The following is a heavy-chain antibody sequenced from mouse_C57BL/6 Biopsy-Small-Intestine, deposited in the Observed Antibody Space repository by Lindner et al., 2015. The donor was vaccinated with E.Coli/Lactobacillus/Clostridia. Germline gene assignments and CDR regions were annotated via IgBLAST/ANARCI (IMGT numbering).Heavy chain of an antibody. CDR2: IDPEDGVT. D-gene: IGHD4-1*01. J-gene: IGHJ3*01. Sequence: VQLQESGAELVKPGASVKLSCTASGFSIKDYYMHWVKQRTEQGLEWIGRIDPEDGVTKYAPKFQGKATIRADISSNTAYLQLSSLTSEDTAVYYCARGLGRAWFAYWGQGTLVTVSA. V-gene: IGHV14-2*01. CDR1: GFSIKDYY. CDR3: ARGLGRAWFAY.